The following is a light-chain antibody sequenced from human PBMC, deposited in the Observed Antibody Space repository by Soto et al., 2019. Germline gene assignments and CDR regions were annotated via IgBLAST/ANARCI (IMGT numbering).Light chain of an antibody. J-gene: IGKJ1*01. CDR3: QQYYSTPQT. Sequence: DIVMTQSPDSLAVSLGERATINCKSSQSVLYSSNNKNYLAWYQQKPGQPPKLLIYWASTRESGVPDRFSGSGSGTDFTLTISSLQAEDCAVYYCQQYYSTPQTFGQGTKVEIK. V-gene: IGKV4-1*01. CDR1: QSVLYSSNNKNY. CDR2: WAS.